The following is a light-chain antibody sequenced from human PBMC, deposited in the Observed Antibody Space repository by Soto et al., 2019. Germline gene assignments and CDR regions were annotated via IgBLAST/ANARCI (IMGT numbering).Light chain of an antibody. Sequence: DIQMTQSPSTLSASVGDRVTLTCRASQSISSWLAWYQQKPGKAPKLLIYKASSLESGVPSRFSGSGSGTEFTLTISSLQPDDFATYYCQQYNSYSGTFGQGTKVHI. CDR2: KAS. V-gene: IGKV1-5*03. CDR3: QQYNSYSGT. J-gene: IGKJ1*01. CDR1: QSISSW.